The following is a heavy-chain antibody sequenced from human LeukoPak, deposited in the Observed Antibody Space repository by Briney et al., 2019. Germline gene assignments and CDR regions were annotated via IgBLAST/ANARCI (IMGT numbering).Heavy chain of an antibody. CDR2: ISGNGGST. D-gene: IGHD5-24*01. Sequence: GGSLRLSCAASGFTFTTYAMSWVRQAPGKGLEWVSAISGNGGSTYYANSVKGRFTISRDNSRNTLYLQMSSLRADDTALYYCARDQGGDGLDPWGQGTLVTVSS. V-gene: IGHV3-23*01. J-gene: IGHJ5*02. CDR1: GFTFTTYA. CDR3: ARDQGGDGLDP.